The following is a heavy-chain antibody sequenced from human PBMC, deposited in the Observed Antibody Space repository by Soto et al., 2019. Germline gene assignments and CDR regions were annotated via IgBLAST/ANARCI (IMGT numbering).Heavy chain of an antibody. Sequence: SETLSLTCTVSGGSISSYYWSWIRQPPGKGLEWIGYIYYSGSTNYNPSLKSRVTISVDTSKNQFSLKLSSVTAADTAVYYCARDLMSSSDDYYYYYGMDVWGQGTTVTVSS. CDR3: ARDLMSSSDDYYYYYGMDV. D-gene: IGHD6-6*01. J-gene: IGHJ6*02. CDR1: GGSISSYY. V-gene: IGHV4-59*01. CDR2: IYYSGST.